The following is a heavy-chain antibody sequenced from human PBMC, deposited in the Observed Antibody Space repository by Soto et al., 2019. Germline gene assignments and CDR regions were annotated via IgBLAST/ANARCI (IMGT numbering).Heavy chain of an antibody. V-gene: IGHV3-23*01. J-gene: IGHJ4*02. D-gene: IGHD3-16*02. Sequence: GGSLRLSCAASGFTFSSYAMSWVRQAPGKGLEWVSAISGSGGSTYYADSVKGRFTISRDNSKNTLYLQMNSLRAEDTAVYYCAKRYYDYIWGSYRSFRSSDYWGQGTLVTVSS. CDR1: GFTFSSYA. CDR3: AKRYYDYIWGSYRSFRSSDY. CDR2: ISGSGGST.